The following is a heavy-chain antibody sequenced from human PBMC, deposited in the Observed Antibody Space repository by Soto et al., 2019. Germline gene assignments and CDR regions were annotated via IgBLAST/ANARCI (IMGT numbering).Heavy chain of an antibody. CDR3: ARVGDYGDYYYYYYYMDV. Sequence: SETLSLTCTVSGGSISSYYWIWIRQPPGKGLEWIGYIYYSGSTNYNPSLKSRVTISVDTSKNQFSLKLSSVTAADTAVYYCARVGDYGDYYYYYYYMDVWGKGTTVTVSS. V-gene: IGHV4-59*01. CDR2: IYYSGST. CDR1: GGSISSYY. J-gene: IGHJ6*03. D-gene: IGHD4-17*01.